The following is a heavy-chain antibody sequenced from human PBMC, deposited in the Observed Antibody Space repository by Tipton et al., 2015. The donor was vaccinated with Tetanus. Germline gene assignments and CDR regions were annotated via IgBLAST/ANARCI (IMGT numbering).Heavy chain of an antibody. CDR1: GGSIRGGTFY. CDR3: ARHQGGYFSPFDY. V-gene: IGHV4-39*01. Sequence: TLSLTCTVSGGSIRGGTFYWGWIRQPPGKGLEWIGSIYESGDTYYIPSLKSRITISVDTSKNQFSLNLNSMAAADAGVYYCARHQGGYFSPFDYWGQGILVAVSS. CDR2: IYESGDT. J-gene: IGHJ4*02. D-gene: IGHD2-21*02.